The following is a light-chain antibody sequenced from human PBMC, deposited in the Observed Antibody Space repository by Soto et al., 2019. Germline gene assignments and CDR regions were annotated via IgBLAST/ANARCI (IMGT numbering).Light chain of an antibody. V-gene: IGLV2-14*01. J-gene: IGLJ1*01. Sequence: QSVLTQPASVSGSPGQSITISRTGTSSDIGGYNYVSWFQQHPGKAPKLMISDVSNRPSGVSNRFSGSKSGNTASLTISGLQAEDEADYYCSSYTSGSTFYVFGTGTKVTVL. CDR3: SSYTSGSTFYV. CDR1: SSDIGGYNY. CDR2: DVS.